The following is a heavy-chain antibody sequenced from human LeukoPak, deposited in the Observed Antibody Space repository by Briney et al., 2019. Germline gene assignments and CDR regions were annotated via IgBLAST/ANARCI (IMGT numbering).Heavy chain of an antibody. D-gene: IGHD5-18*01. CDR2: INAGNGNT. J-gene: IGHJ3*02. CDR3: ARDRGYSDGSSDI. V-gene: IGHV1-3*01. Sequence: ASVKVSCKASGGTFSSYAISWVRQAPGQGLEWMGWINAGNGNTKFSQKFQGRVTITRDTSASTAYMQLSSLRSEDTAVYYCARDRGYSDGSSDIWGQGTMVTVSS. CDR1: GGTFSSYA.